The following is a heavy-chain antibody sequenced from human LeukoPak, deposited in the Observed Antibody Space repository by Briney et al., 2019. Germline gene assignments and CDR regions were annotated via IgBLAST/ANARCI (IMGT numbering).Heavy chain of an antibody. J-gene: IGHJ4*02. CDR3: AKEDRGYSYVTYTFDY. Sequence: GGSLRLSCAASGFTCSTYVMSWVRQAPGKGLEWVSGINWNGGSTGYADSVKGRFTISRDNSKNTLYLQMNSLRAEDTAVYYCAKEDRGYSYVTYTFDYWGQGTLVTVSS. V-gene: IGHV3-23*01. CDR2: INWNGGST. CDR1: GFTCSTYV. D-gene: IGHD5-18*01.